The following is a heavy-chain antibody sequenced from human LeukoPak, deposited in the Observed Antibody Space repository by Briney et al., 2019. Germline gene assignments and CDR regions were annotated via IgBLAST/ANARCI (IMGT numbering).Heavy chain of an antibody. Sequence: SQTLSLTCTVSGGSISSGGYYWSWIRQHPGKGLAWIGYIYYSGSTYYNPSLKSRVTISVDTSKNQFSLKLSSVTAADTAVYYCARDRAYSSGWYVPYYWGQGTLVTVSS. V-gene: IGHV4-31*03. CDR3: ARDRAYSSGWYVPYY. CDR2: IYYSGST. CDR1: GGSISSGGYY. D-gene: IGHD6-19*01. J-gene: IGHJ4*02.